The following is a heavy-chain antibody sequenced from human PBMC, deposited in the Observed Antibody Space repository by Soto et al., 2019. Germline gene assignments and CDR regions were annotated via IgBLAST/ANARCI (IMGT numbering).Heavy chain of an antibody. CDR1: GGSISSGDYY. V-gene: IGHV4-30-4*01. D-gene: IGHD2-2*01. Sequence: SETLSLTCTVSGGSISSGDYYWSWIRQPPGKGLEWIGYIYYSGSTYYNPSLKSRVTISVDTSKNQFSLKLSSVTAADTAVYYCARTVVVPAARDDAFDIWGQGTMVTVSS. CDR2: IYYSGST. J-gene: IGHJ3*02. CDR3: ARTVVVPAARDDAFDI.